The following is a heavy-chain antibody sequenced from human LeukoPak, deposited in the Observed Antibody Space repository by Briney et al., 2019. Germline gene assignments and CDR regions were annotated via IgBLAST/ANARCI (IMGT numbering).Heavy chain of an antibody. D-gene: IGHD2-15*01. Sequence: GGSLRLSCAASGFTFSNYAMSWVRQVPGKGLEWVSAMSGSGGSRYYADSVKGRFTISRDNSKNTLYLQMNSLRAEDTAVYYCAKCSGGSCYSGAFDIWGQGTMVTVSS. CDR1: GFTFSNYA. CDR2: MSGSGGSR. CDR3: AKCSGGSCYSGAFDI. J-gene: IGHJ3*02. V-gene: IGHV3-23*01.